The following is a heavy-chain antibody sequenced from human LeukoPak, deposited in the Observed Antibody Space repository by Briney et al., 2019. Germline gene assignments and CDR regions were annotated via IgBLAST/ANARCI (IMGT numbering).Heavy chain of an antibody. CDR1: GGSISSGGYY. V-gene: IGHV4-31*03. CDR2: IYYSGST. J-gene: IGHJ6*02. CDR3: ARDQGVEMATIEYYGIDV. Sequence: SETLSLTCTVSGGSISSGGYYWSWIRQHPGKGLEWIGYIYYSGSTYYNPSLKSRVTISVDTSKNQFSLKLSSVTAADTAVYYCARDQGVEMATIEYYGIDVWGQGTTVTVSS. D-gene: IGHD5-24*01.